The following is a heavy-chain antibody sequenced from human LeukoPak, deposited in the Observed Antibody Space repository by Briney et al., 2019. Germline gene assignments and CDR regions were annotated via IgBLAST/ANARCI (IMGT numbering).Heavy chain of an antibody. CDR1: GFTFDNYG. Sequence: GGSLRLSCAASGFTFDNYGMTWVRQVPGKGLEWVSGVNWNGGSTGYADSVKGRFTISRDNAKNSLYLQMNSLRAEDTALYYCAKASLYDNSAYYLDYWGQGTLVTVSS. CDR3: AKASLYDNSAYYLDY. CDR2: VNWNGGST. V-gene: IGHV3-20*04. D-gene: IGHD3-22*01. J-gene: IGHJ4*02.